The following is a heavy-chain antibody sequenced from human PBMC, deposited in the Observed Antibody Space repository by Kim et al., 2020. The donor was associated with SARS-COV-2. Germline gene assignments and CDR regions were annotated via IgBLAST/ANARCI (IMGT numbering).Heavy chain of an antibody. CDR1: GFTFSSYA. CDR3: AKHVTDLTLDYGDFFDY. J-gene: IGHJ4*02. Sequence: GGSLRLSCAASGFTFSSYAMSWVRQAPGKGLEWVSAISGSGGSTYYADSVKGRFTISRDNSKNTLYLQMNSLRAEDTAVYYCAKHVTDLTLDYGDFFDYWGQGTLVTVSS. CDR2: ISGSGGST. D-gene: IGHD4-17*01. V-gene: IGHV3-23*01.